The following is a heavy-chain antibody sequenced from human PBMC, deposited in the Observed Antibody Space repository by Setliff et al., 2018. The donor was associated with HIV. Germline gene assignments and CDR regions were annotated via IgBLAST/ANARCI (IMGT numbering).Heavy chain of an antibody. Sequence: SETLSLTCAVYGGSFSSSYWSWIRQAPGKGLEWIGQINHNGITHYNPSLETRVTMFADTSKNQFSLRLSPVTAADTAIYYCARVSQDLLGAFDIWGQGTMVTFSS. D-gene: IGHD7-27*01. J-gene: IGHJ3*02. CDR3: ARVSQDLLGAFDI. CDR1: GGSFSSSY. V-gene: IGHV4-34*01. CDR2: INHNGIT.